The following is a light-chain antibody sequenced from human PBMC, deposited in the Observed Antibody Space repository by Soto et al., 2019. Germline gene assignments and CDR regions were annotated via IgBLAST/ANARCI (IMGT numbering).Light chain of an antibody. J-gene: IGKJ5*01. CDR2: GAS. V-gene: IGKV3D-20*02. Sequence: EIMLTQSPGTLSLSPGERATLSFRASQSVSSSYLAWYQQKPGQAPRLLIYGASSRATGIPDRFSGSGSGTEFTLTISSLQSEDFAVYYCQQRSNWPITFGQGTRLEIK. CDR3: QQRSNWPIT. CDR1: QSVSSSY.